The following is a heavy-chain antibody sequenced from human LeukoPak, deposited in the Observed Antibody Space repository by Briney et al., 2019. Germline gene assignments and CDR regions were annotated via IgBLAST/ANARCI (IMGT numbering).Heavy chain of an antibody. Sequence: PSETLSLTCAVYGGSFSGYYWSWIRQPPGKGLEWIGEINHSRSTNYNPSLKSRVTISVDTSKNQFSLKLSSVTAADTAVYYCARLKMITMVRGVKGTRFDYWGQGTLVTVSS. CDR2: INHSRST. CDR1: GGSFSGYY. D-gene: IGHD3-10*01. CDR3: ARLKMITMVRGVKGTRFDY. J-gene: IGHJ4*02. V-gene: IGHV4-34*01.